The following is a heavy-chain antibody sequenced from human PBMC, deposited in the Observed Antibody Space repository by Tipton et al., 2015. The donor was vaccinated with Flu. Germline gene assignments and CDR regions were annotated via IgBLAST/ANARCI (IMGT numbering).Heavy chain of an antibody. D-gene: IGHD3-10*01. CDR2: INPNSGGT. Sequence: QVQLVQSGAEVKKPGASVKVSCKASGYTFTGYYMHWVRQAPGQGLEWMGWINPNSGGTNYAQRFQGRVTMTRDTSISTAYMELSRLRSDDTAGYYCARDGVITMVRGVIIYRGVGAFDIWGQGTMVTVSS. CDR3: ARDGVITMVRGVIIYRGVGAFDI. J-gene: IGHJ3*02. CDR1: GYTFTGYY. V-gene: IGHV1-2*02.